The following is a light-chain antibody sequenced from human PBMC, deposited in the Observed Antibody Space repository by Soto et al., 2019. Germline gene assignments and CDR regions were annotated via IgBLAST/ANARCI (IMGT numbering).Light chain of an antibody. CDR2: DVS. CDR1: SSDFGRYNY. Sequence: QSALTQPASVSGSPGQSITISCTGTSSDFGRYNYVSWYQQHPGKAPKLMIHDVSNRPSGVSDRFSGSKSGNTASLTISGLQAEDEADYYCSSYTSSSTLYAFGTGTKVTVL. J-gene: IGLJ1*01. V-gene: IGLV2-14*01. CDR3: SSYTSSSTLYA.